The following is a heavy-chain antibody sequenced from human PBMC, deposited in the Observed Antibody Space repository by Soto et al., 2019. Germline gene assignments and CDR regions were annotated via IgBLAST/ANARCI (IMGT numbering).Heavy chain of an antibody. CDR2: IVPIVDTS. J-gene: IGHJ4*02. CDR3: VRVVAIPGYPDN. Sequence: QVQLVQSGAEVRQPASSVKVSCKTSGGTFSSYAIIWVRQAPGQGLEWMGGIVPIVDTSTYAQKFQGRVTITADESTSTVYMEQSSLRSDDTAVYYCVRVVAIPGYPDNWGQGTLVTVSS. D-gene: IGHD5-12*01. CDR1: GGTFSSYA. V-gene: IGHV1-69*12.